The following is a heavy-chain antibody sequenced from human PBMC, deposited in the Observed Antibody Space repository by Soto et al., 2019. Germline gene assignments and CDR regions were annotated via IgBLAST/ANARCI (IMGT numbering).Heavy chain of an antibody. D-gene: IGHD2-2*01. J-gene: IGHJ1*01. CDR1: GYTFTSYY. Sequence: ASVKVSCKASGYTFTSYYMHWVRQAPGQGLEWMGIINPSGGSTSYAQKFQGRVTMTRDTSTSTVYMELSSLRSEDTAVYYCARDQDIVLVPAAHGYFQHWGQGTLVTVSS. CDR3: ARDQDIVLVPAAHGYFQH. CDR2: INPSGGST. V-gene: IGHV1-46*01.